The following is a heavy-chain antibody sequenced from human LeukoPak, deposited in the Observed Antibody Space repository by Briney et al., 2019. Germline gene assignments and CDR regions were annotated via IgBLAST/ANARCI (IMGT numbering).Heavy chain of an antibody. J-gene: IGHJ5*02. V-gene: IGHV3-74*01. Sequence: GGSLRLSCAASGFTFSNYRMRWVRQAPGEGLVWVSLINSDGSIITYADSVKGRFTISRDNAKNTLYLQMNSLRADDTAVYYCAREFGKIDGGTWGQGTLVTVSS. CDR1: GFTFSNYR. D-gene: IGHD3-16*01. CDR2: INSDGSII. CDR3: AREFGKIDGGT.